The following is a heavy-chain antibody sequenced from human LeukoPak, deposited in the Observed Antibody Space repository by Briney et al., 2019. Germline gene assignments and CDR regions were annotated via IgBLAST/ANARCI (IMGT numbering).Heavy chain of an antibody. CDR2: IYYTGST. Sequence: SETLSLTCTVSGYSISSGYYWSWIRQPPGKGLEWIGYIYYTGSTNYNPSLKSRVTMSVDTSKNQFSLKLSSVTAADTAVYYCARDTRVYYYYYYMDVWGKGTTVTVSS. V-gene: IGHV4-61*01. CDR1: GYSISSGYY. J-gene: IGHJ6*03. CDR3: ARDTRVYYYYYYMDV.